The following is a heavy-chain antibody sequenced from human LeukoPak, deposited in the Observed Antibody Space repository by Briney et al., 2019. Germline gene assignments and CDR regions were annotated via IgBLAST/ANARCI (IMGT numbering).Heavy chain of an antibody. CDR1: GFTFSSYA. CDR2: ISGSGGST. V-gene: IGHV3-23*01. Sequence: PGGSLRLSCAASGFTFSSYAMSWVRQAPGKELEWVSAISGSGGSTYYADSVKGRFTISRDNSKNTLYLQMNSLRAEDTAVYYCAKDPYDTPYYFDYWGQGTLVTVSS. CDR3: AKDPYDTPYYFDY. J-gene: IGHJ4*02. D-gene: IGHD3-9*01.